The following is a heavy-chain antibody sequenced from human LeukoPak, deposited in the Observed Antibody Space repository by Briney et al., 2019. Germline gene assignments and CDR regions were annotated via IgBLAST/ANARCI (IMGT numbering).Heavy chain of an antibody. D-gene: IGHD1-26*01. CDR2: IYYSGST. Sequence: PSETLSLTCTVSGGSISSSSYYWGWVRQPPGKGLEWIGSIYYSGSTYYNPSLKSRVTISVDTSKNQFSLKLSSVTAADTAVYYCATADLSGSYYDENWFGPWGQGTLVTVSS. CDR1: GGSISSSSYY. J-gene: IGHJ5*02. CDR3: ATADLSGSYYDENWFGP. V-gene: IGHV4-39*01.